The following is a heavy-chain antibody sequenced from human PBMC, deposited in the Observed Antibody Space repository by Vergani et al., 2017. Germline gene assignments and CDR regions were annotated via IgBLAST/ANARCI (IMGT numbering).Heavy chain of an antibody. CDR3: ASSPYSSGWSFQH. CDR1: GGSISSSSYY. Sequence: QLQLQESGPGLVKPSETLSLTCTVSGGSISSSSYYWGWIRQPPGKGLEWIGSIYYSGSTYYNPSLKSRVTISVDTSKNQFSLKLSSVTAADTAVYYCASSPYSSGWSFQHLGQGTLVTVSS. CDR2: IYYSGST. D-gene: IGHD6-19*01. V-gene: IGHV4-39*01. J-gene: IGHJ1*01.